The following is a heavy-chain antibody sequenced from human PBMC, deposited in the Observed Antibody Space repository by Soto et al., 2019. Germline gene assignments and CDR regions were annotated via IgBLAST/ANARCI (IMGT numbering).Heavy chain of an antibody. Sequence: SETLSLTCTVSGGSITNHFWTWIRQPPGEGLEWIGNIHDSGSTNFTPSLKSRVTISVDTSKNQFSLTLASVITADTAVYYCATGFSPFNYWGQGTQVTVSS. V-gene: IGHV4-59*11. CDR2: IHDSGST. CDR3: ATGFSPFNY. J-gene: IGHJ4*02. CDR1: GGSITNHF.